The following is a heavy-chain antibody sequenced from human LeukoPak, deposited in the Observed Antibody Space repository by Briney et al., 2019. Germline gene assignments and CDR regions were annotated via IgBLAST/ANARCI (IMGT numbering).Heavy chain of an antibody. CDR1: GGSFSGHY. CDR3: ARSPWGYSSGWLYYYYYGMDV. CDR2: INHSGST. J-gene: IGHJ6*02. D-gene: IGHD6-19*01. V-gene: IGHV4-34*01. Sequence: PSETLSLTCAVYGGSFSGHYWSWIRQPPGKGLEWIGEINHSGSTNYNPSLKSRVTISVDTSKNQFSLKLSSVTAADTAVYYCARSPWGYSSGWLYYYYYGMDVWGQGTTVTVSS.